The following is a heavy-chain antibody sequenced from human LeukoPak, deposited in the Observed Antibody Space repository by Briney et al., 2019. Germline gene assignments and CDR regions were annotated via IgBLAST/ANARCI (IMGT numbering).Heavy chain of an antibody. Sequence: SVKVSCKASGGTFSSYAINWVRQAPGQGLEWMGGIIPIFGTANYAQKFQGRVTITADESTSTAYMELSSLRSEDTAVYYCARVGGITMVRGRFDPWGQGTLVTVSS. CDR3: ARVGGITMVRGRFDP. D-gene: IGHD3-10*01. CDR2: IIPIFGTA. V-gene: IGHV1-69*01. CDR1: GGTFSSYA. J-gene: IGHJ5*02.